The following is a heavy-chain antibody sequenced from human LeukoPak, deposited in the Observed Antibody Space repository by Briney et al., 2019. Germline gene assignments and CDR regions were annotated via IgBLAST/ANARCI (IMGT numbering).Heavy chain of an antibody. CDR3: ARGLAIFGVAINFMDV. J-gene: IGHJ6*03. CDR2: IIPILGIA. D-gene: IGHD3-3*01. V-gene: IGHV1-69*02. CDR1: GGTFSSYT. Sequence: SVKVSCKASGGTFSSYTISWVRQAPGQGLEWIGRIIPILGIANYAQKSQGRVTTTADNSPSPAYKEPSSPRTEDTAVFYYARGLAIFGVAINFMDVGGKGTTVTVSS.